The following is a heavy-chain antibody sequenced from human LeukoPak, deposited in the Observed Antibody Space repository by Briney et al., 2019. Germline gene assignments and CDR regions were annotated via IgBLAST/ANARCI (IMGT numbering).Heavy chain of an antibody. Sequence: PSETLSLTCTVSGGSVSSGSYYWSWIRQPPGKGLEWIGYIYYSGSTNYNPSLKSRVTISVDTSKNQFSLKLSSVTAADTAVYYCARGTYYDFLSGEGLFDFWGQGTLVTVSS. CDR1: GGSVSSGSYY. CDR2: IYYSGST. D-gene: IGHD3-3*01. V-gene: IGHV4-61*01. J-gene: IGHJ4*02. CDR3: ARGTYYDFLSGEGLFDF.